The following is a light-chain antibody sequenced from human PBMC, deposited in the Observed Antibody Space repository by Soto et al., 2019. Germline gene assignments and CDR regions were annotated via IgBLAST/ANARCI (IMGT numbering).Light chain of an antibody. CDR1: QSISSY. CDR3: QQSYSTPPIT. J-gene: IGKJ5*01. Sequence: DIQMTQSPSSLSASVGDRVTITCLASQSISSYLNWYQQKPGKAPKLLIYAASSLQSGVPSRFSGSGSGTDFTLTISSLQPEDFATYYCQQSYSTPPITFGQGTRLENK. CDR2: AAS. V-gene: IGKV1-39*01.